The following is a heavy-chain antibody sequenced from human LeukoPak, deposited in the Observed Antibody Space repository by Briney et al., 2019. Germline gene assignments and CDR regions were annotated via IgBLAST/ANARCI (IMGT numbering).Heavy chain of an antibody. Sequence: ASVKVSCKASGGTFSSCAISWVRQAPGQGLEWMGGIIPIFGTANYAQKFQGRVTITADESTSTAYMELSSLRSEDTAVYYCASPGSGSSDYYYYGMDVWAKGTTVTVSS. CDR2: IIPIFGTA. CDR1: GGTFSSCA. CDR3: ASPGSGSSDYYYYGMDV. V-gene: IGHV1-69*01. D-gene: IGHD3-10*01. J-gene: IGHJ6*04.